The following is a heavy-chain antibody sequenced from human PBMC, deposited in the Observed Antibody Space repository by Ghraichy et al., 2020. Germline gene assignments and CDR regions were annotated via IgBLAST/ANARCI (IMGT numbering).Heavy chain of an antibody. Sequence: SLNISCAASGFTFNNYGMHWVRQAPGKGLEWVAVIWYDGSNKYYADSVKGRFTISRDNFKDTLYLQMNSLRAEDAAVYYCARDQKPRYHYYGMDVWGQGTTVTVSS. D-gene: IGHD3-16*02. CDR2: IWYDGSNK. CDR1: GFTFNNYG. CDR3: ARDQKPRYHYYGMDV. J-gene: IGHJ6*02. V-gene: IGHV3-33*01.